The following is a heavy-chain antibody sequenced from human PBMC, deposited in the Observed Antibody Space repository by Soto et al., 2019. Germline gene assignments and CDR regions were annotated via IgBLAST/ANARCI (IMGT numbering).Heavy chain of an antibody. V-gene: IGHV1-69*01. CDR3: ARGGRGYSSAPRYYFDY. Sequence: QVQLVQSGSEVKKPGSSVKVSCKASGGSFSSNPISWVRQAPGQGLEWMAGIIPIFATVHYAQKFQGRVTIPADESTSTAYMELTSLRSEDTAVYFCARGGRGYSSAPRYYFDYWGQGTLVTVSS. CDR2: IIPIFATV. J-gene: IGHJ4*02. CDR1: GGSFSSNP. D-gene: IGHD5-18*01.